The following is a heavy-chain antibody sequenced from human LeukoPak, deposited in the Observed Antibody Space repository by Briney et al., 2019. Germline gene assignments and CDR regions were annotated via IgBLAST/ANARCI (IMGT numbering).Heavy chain of an antibody. CDR1: GGSLSRGGDW. Sequence: TLSLTCALSGGSLSRGGDWWSWLRQQRGRGMEWLGYIYDSGSTYYNPSLKSRVTISVDRSKNQFSLKLSSVTAADTAVYYCARGCSSTSCSLYYYYGMDVWGQGTTVTVSS. D-gene: IGHD2-2*01. CDR3: ARGCSSTSCSLYYYYGMDV. V-gene: IGHV4-30-2*01. J-gene: IGHJ6*02. CDR2: IYDSGST.